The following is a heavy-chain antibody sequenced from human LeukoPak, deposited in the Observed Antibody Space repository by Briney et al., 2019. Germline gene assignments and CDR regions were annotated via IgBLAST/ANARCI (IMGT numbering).Heavy chain of an antibody. CDR2: IYNGGNI. Sequence: PSETLSLTCTVSGASISSYYWSWIRQTPRNGLEWIGSIYNGGNINYEPSLKSRVTISMDTSKSHFSLSLTSVTAADTAVYFCARASDIAVTGFDCWGQGLLVTVSS. V-gene: IGHV4-59*01. D-gene: IGHD6-19*01. CDR1: GASISSYY. J-gene: IGHJ4*02. CDR3: ARASDIAVTGFDC.